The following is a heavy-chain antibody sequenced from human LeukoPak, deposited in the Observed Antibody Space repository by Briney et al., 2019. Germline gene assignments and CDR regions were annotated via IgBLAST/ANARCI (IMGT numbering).Heavy chain of an antibody. CDR3: ARASFWSGYR. CDR2: INHSGRT. V-gene: IGHV4-34*01. Sequence: PSETLSPTCAVYAGSFSGYYWSWIRHHPGKGLEWIGEINHSGRTNYNPSLKSRATISVDTSKNQFSLKLSSVSAADTAVYYCARASFWSGYRWGQGTLVTVSS. D-gene: IGHD3-3*01. J-gene: IGHJ4*02. CDR1: AGSFSGYY.